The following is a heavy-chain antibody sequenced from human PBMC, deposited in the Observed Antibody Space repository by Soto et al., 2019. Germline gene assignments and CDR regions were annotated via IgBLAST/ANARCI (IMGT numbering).Heavy chain of an antibody. CDR2: ISGSGGST. V-gene: IGHV3-23*01. D-gene: IGHD6-19*01. CDR3: AKPPLAGQYYFDY. J-gene: IGHJ4*02. CDR1: GFTFSTFA. Sequence: GGSLRLSCAASGFTFSTFAMSWVRQAPGKGLEWVSSISGSGGSTYYADSVKGRFTISRDNSKNTLYLQMNSLRAEDTAVYYCAKPPLAGQYYFDYWGQGTLVTVSS.